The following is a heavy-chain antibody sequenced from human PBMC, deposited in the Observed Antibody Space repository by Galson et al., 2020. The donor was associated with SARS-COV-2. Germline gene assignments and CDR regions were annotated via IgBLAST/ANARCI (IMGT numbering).Heavy chain of an antibody. CDR3: ARGNNVLRFLEWLFTFDY. D-gene: IGHD3-3*01. Sequence: SETLSLTCTVSGYSISSGYYWGWIRQPPGKGLEWIGSIYHSGSTYYNPSLKSRVTISVDTSKNQFSLKLSSVTAADTAVYYCARGNNVLRFLEWLFTFDYWGQGTLVTVSS. V-gene: IGHV4-38-2*02. CDR1: GYSISSGYY. J-gene: IGHJ4*02. CDR2: IYHSGST.